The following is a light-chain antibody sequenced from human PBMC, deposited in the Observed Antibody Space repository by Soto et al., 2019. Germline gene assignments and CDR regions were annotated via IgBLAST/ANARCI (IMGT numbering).Light chain of an antibody. V-gene: IGKV1-5*03. CDR1: QSIGSW. Sequence: DIPMIQSPSTLSASIGDRVTITCRASQSIGSWLAWYQQKPGKAPRLLIYKASSLQSGVPSRFSGSASGTEFTLTVSSLQPDEFATYYCQQSRTFGQGTKVEIK. J-gene: IGKJ1*01. CDR3: QQSRT. CDR2: KAS.